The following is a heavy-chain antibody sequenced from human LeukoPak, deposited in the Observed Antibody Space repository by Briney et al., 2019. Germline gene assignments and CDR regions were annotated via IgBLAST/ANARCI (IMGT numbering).Heavy chain of an antibody. Sequence: SETQSLTCTVSGGSISSYYWSWIRQPAGKGLEWIGRTYTSGSINYNPSLKSRVTMSVDTSKNQFSLKLRSVIAADTAVYYCVRGGYYYGPSDWGQGTLVTVSS. J-gene: IGHJ4*02. D-gene: IGHD3-10*01. CDR1: GGSISSYY. V-gene: IGHV4-4*07. CDR3: VRGGYYYGPSD. CDR2: TYTSGSI.